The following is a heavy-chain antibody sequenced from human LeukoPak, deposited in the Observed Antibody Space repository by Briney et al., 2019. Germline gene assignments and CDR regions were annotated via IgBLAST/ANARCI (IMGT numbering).Heavy chain of an antibody. CDR1: GFTFSSYA. CDR2: ISGSGGST. Sequence: PGGSLRLSCAASGFTFSSYAMSWVRQAPGKGLEWVSAISGSGGSTYYADSVKGRFTISRDNSKNTLYLQMSSLRAEDTAVYYCASLMGYCSSTSCQNFDYWGQGTLVTVSS. D-gene: IGHD2-2*01. V-gene: IGHV3-23*01. CDR3: ASLMGYCSSTSCQNFDY. J-gene: IGHJ4*02.